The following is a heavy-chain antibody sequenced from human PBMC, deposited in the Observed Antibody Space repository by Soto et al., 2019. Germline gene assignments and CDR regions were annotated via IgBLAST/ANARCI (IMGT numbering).Heavy chain of an antibody. CDR2: IDPYDSNT. V-gene: IGHV5-10-1*01. Sequence: PGESLKISCKGSGDSLTSYWINWARQMPGKGLEWMGRIDPYDSNTIYSPSLQGHVTISADKSTNTAYLHWSSLKASDTAIYYCAELSGSYRPFDYWGQGTVVTVSS. CDR3: AELSGSYRPFDY. D-gene: IGHD1-26*01. CDR1: GDSLTSYW. J-gene: IGHJ4*02.